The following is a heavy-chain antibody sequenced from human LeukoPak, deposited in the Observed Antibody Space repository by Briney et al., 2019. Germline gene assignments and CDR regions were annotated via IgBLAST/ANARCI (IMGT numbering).Heavy chain of an antibody. D-gene: IGHD5-12*01. V-gene: IGHV3-23*01. CDR1: GFTFSTYV. J-gene: IGHJ4*02. CDR3: AKGSGYDTDFDY. Sequence: GGSLRLSCAASGFTFSTYVMSWVRQAPGRGLEWVSGISGSGDNTYYADSVKGRFTISRDNSKNTLYLQMNSLRAEDTAVYYCAKGSGYDTDFDYWGQGTLVSVSS. CDR2: ISGSGDNT.